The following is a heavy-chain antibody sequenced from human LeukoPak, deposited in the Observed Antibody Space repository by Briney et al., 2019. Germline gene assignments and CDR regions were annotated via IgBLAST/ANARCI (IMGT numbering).Heavy chain of an antibody. V-gene: IGHV3-23*01. CDR3: AKDAVQQLGLIDY. CDR1: GFTFSSYG. CDR2: ISGSGGST. Sequence: GGTLRLSCAASGFTFSSYGMSWVRQAPGKGLEWVSSISGSGGSTYYADSVKGRFTISRDNSKNTLYLQMNSLRAEDTAVYYCAKDAVQQLGLIDYWGQGTLVTVSS. J-gene: IGHJ4*02. D-gene: IGHD6-13*01.